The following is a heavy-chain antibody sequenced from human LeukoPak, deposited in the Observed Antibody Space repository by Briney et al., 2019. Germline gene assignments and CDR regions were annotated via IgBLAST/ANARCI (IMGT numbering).Heavy chain of an antibody. CDR2: VNRNGAST. J-gene: IGHJ4*02. Sequence: GGSLRLSCAASGFNFDDHGMSWVRQAPGKGLEWVSSVNRNGASTSYADSVKGRFTISRDNTKNSLYLQMNSLRVEDTAVYYCARPGLYCSGGSCYPFESWGQGTLVTVSS. D-gene: IGHD2-15*01. CDR1: GFNFDDHG. CDR3: ARPGLYCSGGSCYPFES. V-gene: IGHV3-20*04.